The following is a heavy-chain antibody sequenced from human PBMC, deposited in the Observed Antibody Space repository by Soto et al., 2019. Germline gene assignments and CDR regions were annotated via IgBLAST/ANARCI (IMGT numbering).Heavy chain of an antibody. V-gene: IGHV3-48*03. CDR2: ISDGGTTI. J-gene: IGHJ3*01. CDR1: GFIFSDYE. D-gene: IGHD2-8*02. Sequence: EAELVESGGGLVQPGGSLTLSCAASGFIFSDYEVDWVRQAPGRGPEWISYISDGGTTIYYAASVKGRFTISSDDAKNSLHLHMNNLRVDDTALYFCVKEYCTGRTGVDAFDLWGQGTVVTVSS. CDR3: VKEYCTGRTGVDAFDL.